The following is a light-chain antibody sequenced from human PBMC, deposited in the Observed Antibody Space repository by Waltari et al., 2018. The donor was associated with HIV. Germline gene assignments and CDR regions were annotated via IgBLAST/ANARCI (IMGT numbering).Light chain of an antibody. J-gene: IGKJ4*01. CDR2: WAS. CDR1: QSVLYSSNHKNS. V-gene: IGKV4-1*01. Sequence: DIVMTQSPDSLAVSLGERATINCKSSQSVLYSSNHKNSLAWYQQKPGPPPILLIYWASTRESGVPDRFSGSGSETDFTLTISSLQAEDLAVYYFQQYYSTPPTFGGGTKVEIK. CDR3: QQYYSTPPT.